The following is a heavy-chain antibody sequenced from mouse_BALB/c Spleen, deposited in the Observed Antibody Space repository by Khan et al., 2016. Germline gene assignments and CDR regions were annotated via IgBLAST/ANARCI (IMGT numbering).Heavy chain of an antibody. V-gene: IGHV1-77*01. Sequence: QVQLQQSGTELPRPGASVKLSCKASGYTFTDYYLHWVKQRTGQGLEWIGEILTGSGSTYYNEKFKGKASLTADTSSSTAYMQLSSLTSEDSAVYFCARSYYGYFAMDYWGHGASVTVSS. J-gene: IGHJ4*01. CDR2: ILTGSGST. CDR1: GYTFTDYY. D-gene: IGHD1-2*01. CDR3: ARSYYGYFAMDY.